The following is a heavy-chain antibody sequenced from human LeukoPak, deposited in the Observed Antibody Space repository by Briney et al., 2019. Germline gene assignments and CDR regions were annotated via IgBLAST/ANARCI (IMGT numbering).Heavy chain of an antibody. CDR1: GGTFSSYA. Sequence: ASVKVSCKASGGTFSSYAISWVRQAPGQGLEWMGGIIPIFGTANYAQKFQGRVTITADKSTSTAYMELSSLRSEDTAVYYCARDGPSSSWYHYWGQGTLVTVSS. J-gene: IGHJ4*02. CDR3: ARDGPSSSWYHY. D-gene: IGHD6-13*01. CDR2: IIPIFGTA. V-gene: IGHV1-69*06.